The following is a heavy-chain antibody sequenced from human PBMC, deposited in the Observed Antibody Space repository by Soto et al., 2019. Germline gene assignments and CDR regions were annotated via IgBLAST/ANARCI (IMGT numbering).Heavy chain of an antibody. J-gene: IGHJ4*02. D-gene: IGHD5-18*01. CDR2: ISPDGGRT. V-gene: IGHV1-46*01. Sequence: QVQLVQSGAEVKKPGASVKVSCKASGYTFTTYYMHWARQAPGQGLEWMGIISPDGGRTSYAQKLQGRGTMPRDTSTSTVYMELSSLRSEDTAVYYCATSYPGHYWGQGTLVTVSS. CDR1: GYTFTTYY. CDR3: ATSYPGHY.